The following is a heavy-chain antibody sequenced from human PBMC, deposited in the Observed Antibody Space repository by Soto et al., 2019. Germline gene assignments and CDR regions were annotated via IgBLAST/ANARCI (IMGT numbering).Heavy chain of an antibody. Sequence: PGGSLRLSCAASGFTFISHGMSWVRQAPGKGLEWVSTIGDSGSTYYADSVKGRFTISRDTLKNTLYLQMNSLRVDDTAIYYCARRGPAADRYYFNYWGQGTLVTVSS. CDR1: GFTFISHG. V-gene: IGHV3-23*01. D-gene: IGHD3-22*01. CDR3: ARRGPAADRYYFNY. CDR2: IGDSGST. J-gene: IGHJ4*02.